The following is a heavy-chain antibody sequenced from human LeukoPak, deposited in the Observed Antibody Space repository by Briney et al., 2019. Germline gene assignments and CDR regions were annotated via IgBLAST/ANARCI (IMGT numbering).Heavy chain of an antibody. CDR2: IYHSGST. V-gene: IGHV4-38-2*02. Sequence: SETLSLTCAASGYSISSGYYWGWIRQPPGKGLEWIGSIYHSGSTYYNPSLKSRVTISVDTSKNQFSLKLSSVTAADTAVYYCARDIVVVVAASYFDYWAREPWSPSPQ. CDR3: ARDIVVVVAASYFDY. D-gene: IGHD2-15*01. J-gene: IGHJ4*02. CDR1: GYSISSGYY.